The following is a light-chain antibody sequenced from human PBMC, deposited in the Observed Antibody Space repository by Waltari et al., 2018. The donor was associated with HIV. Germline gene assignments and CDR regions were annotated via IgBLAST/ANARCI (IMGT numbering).Light chain of an antibody. CDR3: QSYDSSLSDWV. CDR2: SNY. V-gene: IGLV1-44*01. J-gene: IGLJ3*02. Sequence: QSVLTQPPSASGTPGQRVTISCSGSSSNIGSNTVNWYQQLPGTAPKLLIYSNYHRPSGVPDRFSGSKSGTSASLAISGLQSEDEADYYCQSYDSSLSDWVFGGGTKLSVL. CDR1: SSNIGSNT.